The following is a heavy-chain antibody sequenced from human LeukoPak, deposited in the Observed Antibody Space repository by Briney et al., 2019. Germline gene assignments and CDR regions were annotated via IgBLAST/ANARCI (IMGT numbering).Heavy chain of an antibody. CDR2: IHSDGSST. D-gene: IGHD3-10*02. CDR3: ARRPNYVPDFYFDY. CDR1: GFTFSSYW. J-gene: IGHJ4*02. Sequence: GGSLRLSCAASGFTFSSYWMHWVRQAPGKGLVWVSRIHSDGSSTAYADSVKGRFTISRDNSKNTLYLQMNSLRAEDTAVYYCARRPNYVPDFYFDYWGQGTLVTVSS. V-gene: IGHV3-74*01.